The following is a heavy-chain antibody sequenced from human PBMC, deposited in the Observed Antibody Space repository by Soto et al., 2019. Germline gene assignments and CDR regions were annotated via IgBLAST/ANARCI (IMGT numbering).Heavy chain of an antibody. CDR1: GGSISSYY. Sequence: PSETLSLTCTVSGGSISSYYWSWIRQPPGKGLEWIGYIYYSGSTNYNPSLKSRVTISVDTSKNQFSLKLSSVTAADTAVYYCARNIAAAGFSWFDPWGQGTLVTVS. CDR3: ARNIAAAGFSWFDP. J-gene: IGHJ5*02. D-gene: IGHD6-13*01. V-gene: IGHV4-59*01. CDR2: IYYSGST.